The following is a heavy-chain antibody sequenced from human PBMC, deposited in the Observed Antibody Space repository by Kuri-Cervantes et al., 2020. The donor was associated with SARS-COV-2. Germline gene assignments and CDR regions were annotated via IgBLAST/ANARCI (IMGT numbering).Heavy chain of an antibody. V-gene: IGHV3-33*06. CDR2: IWYDGSNK. D-gene: IGHD2-8*01. J-gene: IGHJ4*02. CDR1: GFTFSSYG. CDR3: TKDRLGVHDF. Sequence: GGSLRLSCAASGFTFSSYGMHWVRQAPGKGLEWVAVIWYDGSNKYYADSVKGRFTISRDNSKNTLYLQMNSLRAEDTAVYFCTKDRLGVHDFWGQGTLVTVSS.